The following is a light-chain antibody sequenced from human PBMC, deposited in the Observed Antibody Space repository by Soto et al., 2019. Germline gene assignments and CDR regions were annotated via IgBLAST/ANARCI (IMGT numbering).Light chain of an antibody. CDR3: QQYGSSPWT. CDR1: QSVSSSY. CDR2: VAS. Sequence: EIGLTQSPGTLSLSPGEGATLSCMASQSVSSSYLAWYQQKPGQAPRLLIYVASSRATGIPDRFSGSGSGTDFTLTIGRLEPEDFAVYYCQQYGSSPWTFGQGTKVDIK. V-gene: IGKV3-20*01. J-gene: IGKJ1*01.